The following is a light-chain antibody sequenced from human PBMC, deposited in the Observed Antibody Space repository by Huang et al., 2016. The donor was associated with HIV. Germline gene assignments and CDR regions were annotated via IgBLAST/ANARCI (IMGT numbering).Light chain of an antibody. CDR3: QQSLSVPRT. J-gene: IGKJ1*01. V-gene: IGKV1-39*01. CDR1: QNITKS. Sequence: DIQMTQSPPSLSASVGGRVTFACRANQNITKSLNWYQQKPGKAPKPLIYTSSTLESGVPSRFSGSGSGSRFTLSITNLQPEDFATYYCQQSLSVPRTFGRGTTLEIK. CDR2: TSS.